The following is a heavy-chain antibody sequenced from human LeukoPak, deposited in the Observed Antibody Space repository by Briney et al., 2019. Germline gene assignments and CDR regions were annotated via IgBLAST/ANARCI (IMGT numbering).Heavy chain of an antibody. CDR2: ISSSRSYI. Sequence: GGSLRLSCGASGFTFSSYSMNWVRQAPGKGLEWVSFISSSRSYIYYADSVKGRFTISRDNAKNSLYLQMNSLRAEDTAVYYCARVRALYYYGSGSHDYWGQGTLVTVSS. J-gene: IGHJ4*02. V-gene: IGHV3-21*01. CDR3: ARVRALYYYGSGSHDY. D-gene: IGHD3-10*01. CDR1: GFTFSSYS.